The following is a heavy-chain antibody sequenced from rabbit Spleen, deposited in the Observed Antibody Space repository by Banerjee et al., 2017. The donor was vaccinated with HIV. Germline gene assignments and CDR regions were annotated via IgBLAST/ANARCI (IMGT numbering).Heavy chain of an antibody. CDR3: ARDTSSSFSSYGMDL. Sequence: QSLEESGGDLVKPGASLTLTCTASGVSFSSSSYVCWVRQAPGKGLEWIACIDAGSSGFTYFATWAKGRFTCSKSSSTTVTLQMTRLTAADTATYFCARDTSSSFSSYGMDLWARAPSSPS. V-gene: IGHV1S40*01. D-gene: IGHD1-1*01. CDR2: IDAGSSGFT. CDR1: GVSFSSSSY. J-gene: IGHJ6*01.